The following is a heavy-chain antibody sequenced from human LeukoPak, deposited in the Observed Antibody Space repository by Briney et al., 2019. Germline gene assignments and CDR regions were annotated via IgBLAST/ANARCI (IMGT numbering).Heavy chain of an antibody. CDR3: ARRYCSSTSCYGSNNWFDP. J-gene: IGHJ5*02. CDR1: GYTFTSYW. V-gene: IGHV5-51*01. D-gene: IGHD2-2*01. Sequence: GESLKISCKGSGYTFTSYWIAWVRQMPGKGLEWMGNIYPGDSDRRYSPSFQGLVTISADKSINTAYLQWSSLKASDTAMYYCARRYCSSTSCYGSNNWFDPWGQGTLVTVSS. CDR2: IYPGDSDR.